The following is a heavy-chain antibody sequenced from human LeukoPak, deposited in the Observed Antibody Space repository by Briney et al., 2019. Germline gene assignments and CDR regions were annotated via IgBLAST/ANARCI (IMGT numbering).Heavy chain of an antibody. CDR3: ARALRGYDILTGYYSNYYMDV. CDR2: INPNSGGT. Sequence: ASVKASCKASGYTFTGYYMHWVRQAPGQGLEWMGWINPNSGGTNYAQKFQGRVTMTRDTSISTAYMELSRLRSDDTAVYYCARALRGYDILTGYYSNYYMDVWGKGTTVIISS. V-gene: IGHV1-2*02. CDR1: GYTFTGYY. J-gene: IGHJ6*03. D-gene: IGHD3-9*01.